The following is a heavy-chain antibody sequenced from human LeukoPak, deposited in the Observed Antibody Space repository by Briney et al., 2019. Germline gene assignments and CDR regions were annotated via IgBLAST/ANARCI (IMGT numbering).Heavy chain of an antibody. V-gene: IGHV4-61*02. Sequence: PSQTLSLTCTVSGGSITSGSYYWNWIRQPAGKEPEWIGGIYASGSTKYNPSLKSRVTISVDTSKNQFSLKLSSVTTADTAVYYCARGHDYSNYLDYWGQGTLVTVSS. D-gene: IGHD4-11*01. CDR3: ARGHDYSNYLDY. CDR1: GGSITSGSYY. CDR2: IYASGST. J-gene: IGHJ4*02.